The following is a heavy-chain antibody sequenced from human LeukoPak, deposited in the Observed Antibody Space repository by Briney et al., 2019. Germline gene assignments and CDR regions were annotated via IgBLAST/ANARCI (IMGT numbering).Heavy chain of an antibody. CDR1: GFTFSSYA. J-gene: IGHJ1*01. CDR2: IRGSGGST. CDR3: AKDSAYCGGDCYPEYFQH. Sequence: PGGSLRLSCAASGFTFSSYAMSWVRQAPGKGLEWVSAIRGSGGSTYYADSVKGRFTISRDNSKNTLYLQMNSLRAEDTAVYYCAKDSAYCGGDCYPEYFQHWGQGTLVTVSS. D-gene: IGHD2-21*02. V-gene: IGHV3-23*01.